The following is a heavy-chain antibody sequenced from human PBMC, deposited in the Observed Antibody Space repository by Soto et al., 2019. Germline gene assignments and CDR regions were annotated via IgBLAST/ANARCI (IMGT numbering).Heavy chain of an antibody. CDR3: GRAPLTVRGVSNYQYSGMEV. J-gene: IGHJ6*02. CDR2: IIPIFGTA. V-gene: IGHV1-69*01. Sequence: QVQLVQSGAEVKKPGSSVKVSCKASGGTFSSYAISWVRQAPGQGVEWMGGIIPIFGTAHYAQKVQGRVTRTPDESTGTAYMELGSLRCEDTAVYYCGRAPLTVRGVSNYQYSGMEVWCQGTTVTVSS. CDR1: GGTFSSYA. D-gene: IGHD3-10*01.